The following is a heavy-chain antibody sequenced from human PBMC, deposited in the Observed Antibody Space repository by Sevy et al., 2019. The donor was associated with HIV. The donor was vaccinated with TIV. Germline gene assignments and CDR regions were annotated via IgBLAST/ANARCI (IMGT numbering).Heavy chain of an antibody. CDR3: ARLKRYSYGYDY. D-gene: IGHD5-18*01. V-gene: IGHV4-34*01. J-gene: IGHJ4*02. CDR1: GGSFSGYY. CDR2: INHSGST. Sequence: TLSLTCAVYGGSFSGYYWSWIRQPPGKGLEWIGEINHSGSTNYNPSLKSRVTISVDTSKNQFSLKLSSVTAADTAVYYCARLKRYSYGYDYWGQGTLVTVSS.